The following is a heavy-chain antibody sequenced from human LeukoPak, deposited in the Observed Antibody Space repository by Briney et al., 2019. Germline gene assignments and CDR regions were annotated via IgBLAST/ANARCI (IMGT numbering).Heavy chain of an antibody. CDR3: ARQPGMTAKSWYFGL. CDR2: IHPVDSHT. CDR1: GYTFTKYW. Sequence: TRGESLKISCEGSGYTFTKYWIGWVRQMPGKGLEWMGIIHPVDSHTWYSPSFQGQVTISADKSISMAYLQWSSLKASDTAMYFCARQPGMTAKSWYFGLWGRGTLVTVSS. D-gene: IGHD2-2*01. V-gene: IGHV5-51*01. J-gene: IGHJ2*01.